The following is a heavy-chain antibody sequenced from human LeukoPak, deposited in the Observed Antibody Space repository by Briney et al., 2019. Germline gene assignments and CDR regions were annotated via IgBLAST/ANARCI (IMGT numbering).Heavy chain of an antibody. CDR2: INPNSGGT. D-gene: IGHD5-18*01. Sequence: ASVKVSCKASGYTFTGYYMHWVRQAPGQGLEWMGWINPNSGGTNYAQKFQGRVTMTRDTSISTAYMELRRLRSDDTAVYYCARVDTAMVAGGGDYWGQGTLVTVSS. CDR1: GYTFTGYY. V-gene: IGHV1-2*02. J-gene: IGHJ4*02. CDR3: ARVDTAMVAGGGDY.